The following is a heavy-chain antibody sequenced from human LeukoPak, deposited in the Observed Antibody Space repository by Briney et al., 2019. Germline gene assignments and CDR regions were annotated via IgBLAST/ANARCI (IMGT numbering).Heavy chain of an antibody. D-gene: IGHD2-2*01. CDR3: AKAGGYFSSTSCYLYYYYGMDV. CDR2: ISGSGGST. J-gene: IGHJ6*02. V-gene: IGHV3-23*01. Sequence: GGSLRLSCAASGFTFSSYWMSWVRQAPGKGLEWVSAISGSGGSTYYADSVKGRFTISRDNSKNTLYLQMNSLRAEDTAVYYCAKAGGYFSSTSCYLYYYYGMDVWGQGTTVTVSS. CDR1: GFTFSSYW.